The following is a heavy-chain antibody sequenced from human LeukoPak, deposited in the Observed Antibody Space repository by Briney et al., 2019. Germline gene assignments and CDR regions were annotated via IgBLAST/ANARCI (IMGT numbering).Heavy chain of an antibody. CDR2: ISSSGSSI. CDR1: GFTFSDYY. Sequence: GGSLRLSCAASGFTFSDYYMSWIRRAPGKGLEWVSYISSSGSSIYYADSVKGRFTISRDNAKNSLYLQMNSLRAEDTAVYHSVRQYYYGSGSYLWAPDYWGQGTLVTVSS. J-gene: IGHJ4*02. V-gene: IGHV3-11*04. CDR3: VRQYYYGSGSYLWAPDY. D-gene: IGHD3-10*01.